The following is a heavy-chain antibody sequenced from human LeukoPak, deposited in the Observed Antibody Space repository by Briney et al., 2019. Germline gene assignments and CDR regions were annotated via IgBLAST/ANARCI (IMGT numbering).Heavy chain of an antibody. D-gene: IGHD2-15*01. CDR2: IYYSGST. V-gene: IGHV4-39*07. CDR1: GGSISSSGYY. J-gene: IGHJ4*02. Sequence: PSETLSLTCTVSGGSISSSGYYWGWIRQPPGKGLEWIGSIYYSGSTYYNPSLKSRVTISVDTSKNQFSLKLSSVTAADTAVYYCASEPQLGYCSGSSCSDVFDYWGQGTLVTVSS. CDR3: ASEPQLGYCSGSSCSDVFDY.